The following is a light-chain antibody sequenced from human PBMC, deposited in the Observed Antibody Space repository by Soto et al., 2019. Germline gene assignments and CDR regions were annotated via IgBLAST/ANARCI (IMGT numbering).Light chain of an antibody. Sequence: QSALTQPPSASGSPGQSVTISCTGTSSDVGSYDYVSWYQQHPGKAPKLMIYEVSKRPSGVPDRFSGSKSGNTASLTVSGFQVEDEADYYCTSSAGRNNWGVFGGGTKLTAL. V-gene: IGLV2-8*01. CDR2: EVS. CDR3: TSSAGRNNWGV. J-gene: IGLJ3*02. CDR1: SSDVGSYDY.